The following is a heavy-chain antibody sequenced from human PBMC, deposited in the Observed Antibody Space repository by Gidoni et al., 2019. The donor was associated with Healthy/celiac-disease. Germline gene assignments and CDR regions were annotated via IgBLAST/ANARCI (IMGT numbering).Heavy chain of an antibody. CDR1: GGSTSSSNW. CDR2: LYHSGST. CDR3: ARVKRGGGSCYDY. Sequence: VPLQESGPGLVKPSRTLSLTCPVSGGSTSSSNWWRWARQPPGKGREWMGELYHSGSTNYNPALKSRVTISVDKSKNQFSLKLSSVTAADTAVYYCARVKRGGGSCYDYWGQGTLVTVSS. V-gene: IGHV4-4*02. J-gene: IGHJ4*02. D-gene: IGHD2-15*01.